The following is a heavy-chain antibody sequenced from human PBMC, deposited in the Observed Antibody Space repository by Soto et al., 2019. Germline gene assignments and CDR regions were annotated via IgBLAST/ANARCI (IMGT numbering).Heavy chain of an antibody. V-gene: IGHV3-33*01. CDR1: GFIFSNYD. D-gene: IGHD2-2*01. CDR2: MRSDGSNK. Sequence: PGGSLRLSCEASGFIFSNYDMDWVRQGPGKGLEWVALMRSDGSNKYYVDSVKGRFTISRDNSKNMLFLQMDSLIAEYTAVYYCARAHISSEISMPQTFHHWGPGTLVTVSS. J-gene: IGHJ1*01. CDR3: ARAHISSEISMPQTFHH.